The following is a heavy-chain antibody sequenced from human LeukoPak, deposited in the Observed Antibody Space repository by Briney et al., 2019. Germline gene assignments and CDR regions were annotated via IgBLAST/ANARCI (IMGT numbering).Heavy chain of an antibody. D-gene: IGHD6-13*01. J-gene: IGHJ4*02. CDR1: GGSISSSSYY. Sequence: SETLSLTCTVSGGSISSSSYYWGWIRQPPGKGLEWIGSIYYSGSTYYNPSLKSRVTISVDTSKNQFSLKLSSVTAADTAVYYCARSTYSSPPSYWGQGTLVTVSS. V-gene: IGHV4-39*01. CDR3: ARSTYSSPPSY. CDR2: IYYSGST.